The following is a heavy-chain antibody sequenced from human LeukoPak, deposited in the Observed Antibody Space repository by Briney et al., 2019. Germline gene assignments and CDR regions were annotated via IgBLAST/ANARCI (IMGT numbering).Heavy chain of an antibody. CDR2: INHSGST. CDR1: GGSFSGYY. D-gene: IGHD3-22*01. Sequence: SETLSLTCAVYGGSFSGYYWSWIRQPPRKGLGGIGEINHSGSTNYNPSLKSRVTISVDTSKNQFSLKLGSVTAADTAVYYCARVSSDFYYYCYYYMDLWGKDTAVPVSS. CDR3: ARVSSDFYYYCYYYMDL. J-gene: IGHJ6*03. V-gene: IGHV4-34*01.